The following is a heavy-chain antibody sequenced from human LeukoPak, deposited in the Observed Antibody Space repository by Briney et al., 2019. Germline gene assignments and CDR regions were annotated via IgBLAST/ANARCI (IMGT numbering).Heavy chain of an antibody. CDR2: ISGRGDVI. CDR1: GFTFSNYE. Sequence: TGGSLRLSCAASGFTFSNYEMNWVRQAPGKGLEWVSYISGRGDVIYYADSVKGRFIISRDNAKNSLYLQMNSPRAEDTAVFYCARDFLNAIDIWGQGTMVTVSS. D-gene: IGHD2/OR15-2a*01. J-gene: IGHJ3*02. CDR3: ARDFLNAIDI. V-gene: IGHV3-48*03.